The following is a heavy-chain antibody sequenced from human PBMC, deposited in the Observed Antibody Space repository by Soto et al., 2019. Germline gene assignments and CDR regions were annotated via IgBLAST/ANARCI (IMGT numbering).Heavy chain of an antibody. CDR2: ISYDGSNK. CDR1: GFTFSSYA. D-gene: IGHD4-17*01. CDR3: AREEDYGDYDWFDP. V-gene: IGHV3-30-3*01. Sequence: QVQLVESGGGVVQPGRSLRLSCAASGFTFSSYAMHWVRQAPGKGLEWVAVISYDGSNKYYADSVKGRFTISRDNSKITLYLQMNSLRAVDTAVYYCAREEDYGDYDWFDPWGQGTLVIVSS. J-gene: IGHJ5*02.